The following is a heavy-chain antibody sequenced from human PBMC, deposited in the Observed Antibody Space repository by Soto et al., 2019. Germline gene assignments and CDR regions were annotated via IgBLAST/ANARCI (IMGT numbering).Heavy chain of an antibody. Sequence: HPGGSLRLSCAASGFTFSSYGMHWVRQAPGKGLEWVAVIWYDGSNKYYADSVKGRFTISRDNSKNMLYLQMNSLRAEDTAVYYCARWGVAGDYGMDVWGQGTTVTVSS. CDR3: ARWGVAGDYGMDV. CDR1: GFTFSSYG. V-gene: IGHV3-33*01. J-gene: IGHJ6*02. CDR2: IWYDGSNK. D-gene: IGHD6-19*01.